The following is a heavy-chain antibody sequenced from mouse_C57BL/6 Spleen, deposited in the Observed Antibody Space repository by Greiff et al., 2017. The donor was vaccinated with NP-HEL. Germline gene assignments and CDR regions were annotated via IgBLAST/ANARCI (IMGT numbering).Heavy chain of an antibody. CDR2: IDPSDSYT. J-gene: IGHJ2*01. CDR1: GYTFTSYW. CDR3: ARSRDTRDY. V-gene: IGHV1-50*01. D-gene: IGHD2-12*01. Sequence: QVQLQQPGAELVKPGASVKLSCKASGYTFTSYWMQWVKQRPGRGLEWIGEIDPSDSYTNYNQKFKGKATLTVDTSSSTAYMQLSSLTSEDSAVYYCARSRDTRDYWGQGTTLTVSS.